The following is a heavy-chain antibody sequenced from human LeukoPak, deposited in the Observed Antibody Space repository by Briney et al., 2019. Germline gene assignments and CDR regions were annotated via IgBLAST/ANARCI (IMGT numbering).Heavy chain of an antibody. CDR3: AARGGWPEGVDY. CDR1: GYTFTGYY. Sequence: ASVKVSCEASGYTFTGYYMHWVRQAPGQGLEWMGRINPNSGGTNYAQKFQGRVTMTRDTSISTAYMELSRLRSDDTAVYYCAARGGWPEGVDYWGQGTLVTVSS. V-gene: IGHV1-2*06. CDR2: INPNSGGT. J-gene: IGHJ4*02. D-gene: IGHD6-19*01.